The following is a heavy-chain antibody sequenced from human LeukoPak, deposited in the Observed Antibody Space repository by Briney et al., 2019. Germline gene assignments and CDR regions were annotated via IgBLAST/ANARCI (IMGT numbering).Heavy chain of an antibody. D-gene: IGHD6-19*01. J-gene: IGHJ4*02. CDR3: AKDVAPDSGWDLDY. CDR1: GRTLSNYF. Sequence: GGALRLSCGGSGRTLSNYFMTWVRQAAGKGGEGVASIYNSGAKIFYADSVKGRFTISRDNSKNMLYLQMNSLRVEDTAVYYCAKDVAPDSGWDLDYWGQGTLVTVSS. CDR2: IYNSGAKI. V-gene: IGHV3-23*01.